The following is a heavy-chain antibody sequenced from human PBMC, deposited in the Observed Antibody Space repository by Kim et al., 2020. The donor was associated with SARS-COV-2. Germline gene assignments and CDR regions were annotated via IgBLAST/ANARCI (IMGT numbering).Heavy chain of an antibody. V-gene: IGHV4-39*01. J-gene: IGHJ5*02. CDR1: GGSISSSSYY. Sequence: SETLSLTCTVSGGSISSSSYYWGWIRQPPGKGLEWIGSIYYSGSTYYNPSLKSRVTISVDTSKNQFSLKLSSVTAADTAVYYCARQGIAAAPRARKFDPWGQGTLVTVSS. D-gene: IGHD6-13*01. CDR2: IYYSGST. CDR3: ARQGIAAAPRARKFDP.